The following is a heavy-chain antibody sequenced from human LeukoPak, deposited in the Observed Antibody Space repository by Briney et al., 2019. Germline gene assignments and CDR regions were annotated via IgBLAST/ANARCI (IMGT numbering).Heavy chain of an antibody. J-gene: IGHJ4*02. Sequence: PSETLSVTCTDSGGSISDSSYYWGWIRQPPGKGLEWIASIHYSGSAYYHPSLKSRVTISVDTSKNQFSMKLTSVTAADTAVYYFVFKQKTAYDILTGHYKGVAYFDYWGQGTLVTVSS. CDR3: VFKQKTAYDILTGHYKGVAYFDY. CDR1: GGSISDSSYY. V-gene: IGHV4-39*01. D-gene: IGHD3-9*01. CDR2: IHYSGSA.